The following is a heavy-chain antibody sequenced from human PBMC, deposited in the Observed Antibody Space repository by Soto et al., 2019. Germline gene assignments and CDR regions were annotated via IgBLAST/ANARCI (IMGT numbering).Heavy chain of an antibody. CDR1: GGTFSSYA. D-gene: IGHD2-15*01. Sequence: QVQLVQSGAEVKKPGSSVKVSCKASGGTFSSYAISWVRQAPGQGLEWLGRIIPIFGSANYAQKFQGRVTITADECTSKADMELSSRRSEDTAVYYAGRGTTPRLVGGGAAGYYYGMDVWGQGTTVTVSS. CDR2: IIPIFGSA. V-gene: IGHV1-69*15. CDR3: GRGTTPRLVGGGAAGYYYGMDV. J-gene: IGHJ6*02.